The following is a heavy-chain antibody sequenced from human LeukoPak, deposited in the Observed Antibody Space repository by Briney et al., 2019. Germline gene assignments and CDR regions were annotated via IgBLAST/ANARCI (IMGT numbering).Heavy chain of an antibody. J-gene: IGHJ6*04. Sequence: GGSLRPSCAASGFTFSSYGMNWVRQAPGKGLEWVSYISSSGSTIYYADSVKGQFTISRDNAKNSLYLQMNSLRAEDTAVYYCAELGITMIGGVWGKGTTVTISS. CDR2: ISSSGSTI. D-gene: IGHD3-10*02. CDR1: GFTFSSYG. CDR3: AELGITMIGGV. V-gene: IGHV3-48*04.